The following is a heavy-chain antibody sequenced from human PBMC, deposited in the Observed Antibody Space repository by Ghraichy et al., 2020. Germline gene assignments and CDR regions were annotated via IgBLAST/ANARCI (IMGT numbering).Heavy chain of an antibody. V-gene: IGHV4-4*07. D-gene: IGHD3-22*01. CDR2: IYTSGST. Sequence: SLTCTVSGGSISSYYWSWIRQPAGKGLEWIGRIYTSGSTNYNPSLKSRVTMSVDTSKNQFSLKLSSVTAADTAVYYCARDRCYYDGSGYCLGWFDPWGQGTLVTVSS. CDR1: GGSISSYY. J-gene: IGHJ5*02. CDR3: ARDRCYYDGSGYCLGWFDP.